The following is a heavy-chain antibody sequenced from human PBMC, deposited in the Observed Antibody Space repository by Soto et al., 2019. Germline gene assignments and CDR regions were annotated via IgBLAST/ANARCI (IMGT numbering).Heavy chain of an antibody. CDR2: IIPIFGTA. Sequence: ASVKVSCKASGGTFSSYAISWVRQAPGQGLEWMGGIIPIFGTANYAQKFQGRVTITADESTSTAYMELSSLRSEDTAVYYCAREGVGVQYYFDYWGQGTLVTVSS. CDR3: AREGVGVQYYFDY. J-gene: IGHJ4*02. CDR1: GGTFSSYA. D-gene: IGHD1-26*01. V-gene: IGHV1-69*13.